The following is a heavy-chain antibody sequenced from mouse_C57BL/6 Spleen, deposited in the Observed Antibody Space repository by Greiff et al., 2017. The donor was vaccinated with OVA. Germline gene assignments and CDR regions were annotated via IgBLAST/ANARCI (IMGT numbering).Heavy chain of an antibody. V-gene: IGHV1-69*01. CDR3: ARRVGGYFDY. Sequence: VKLQQSGAELVMPGASVKLSCKASGYTFTSYWMHWVKQRPGQGLEWIGEIDPSDSYTNYNQKFKGKSTLTVDKSSSTAYMQLSSLTSEDSAVYYCARRVGGYFDYWGQGTTLTVSS. CDR1: GYTFTSYW. J-gene: IGHJ2*01. CDR2: IDPSDSYT. D-gene: IGHD3-1*01.